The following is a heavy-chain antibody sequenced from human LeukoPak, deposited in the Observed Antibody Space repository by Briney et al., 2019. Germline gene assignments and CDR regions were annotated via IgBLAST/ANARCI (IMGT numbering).Heavy chain of an antibody. CDR2: IRYDGSNK. V-gene: IGHV3-30*02. J-gene: IGHJ6*03. D-gene: IGHD7-27*01. CDR3: ARLGPVNKDHYIDV. Sequence: GGSLRLSCAASGFTFSSYAMHWVRQAPGKGLEWVAFIRYDGSNKYYADSVKGRFTISRDNADNSLYLQMNSLGAEDTAVYFCARLGPVNKDHYIDVGGKGTTVTISS. CDR1: GFTFSSYA.